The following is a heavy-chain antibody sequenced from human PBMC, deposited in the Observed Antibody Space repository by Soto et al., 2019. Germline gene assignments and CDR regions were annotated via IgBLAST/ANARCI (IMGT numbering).Heavy chain of an antibody. J-gene: IGHJ4*02. CDR2: SIPMFGTP. D-gene: IGHD1-26*01. CDR3: AGGRDQPPVGLYFDS. Sequence: QVQLVQSGAEVKKPGSSVKVSCKASGDAFTNYIFDWVRQAPGQGLEWMGGSIPMFGTPKYAQTFQDRVTISGDVSTGTAHLELTSLRFDDTAVYYCAGGRDQPPVGLYFDSWGEGTRVTVSS. V-gene: IGHV1-69*01. CDR1: GDAFTNYI.